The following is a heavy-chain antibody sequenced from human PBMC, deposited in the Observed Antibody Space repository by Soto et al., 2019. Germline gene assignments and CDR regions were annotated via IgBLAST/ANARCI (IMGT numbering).Heavy chain of an antibody. CDR2: TYYRSKWYN. J-gene: IGHJ3*02. D-gene: IGHD6-6*01. CDR1: GYSVSSNSAA. Sequence: SHTRSLTGAISGYSVSSNSAAWNLIRQSPSRGLEWLGRTYYRSKWYNDYAVSVKSRITINPDTSKNQFSLQLNSVTPEDTAVYYCARAGSIAAPVRAFDIWGQGTMVTVSS. CDR3: ARAGSIAAPVRAFDI. V-gene: IGHV6-1*01.